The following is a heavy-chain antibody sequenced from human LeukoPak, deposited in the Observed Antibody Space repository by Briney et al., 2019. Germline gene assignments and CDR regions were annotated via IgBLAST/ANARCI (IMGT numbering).Heavy chain of an antibody. CDR1: GFTFSSYA. V-gene: IGHV3-30*04. CDR3: GRDLTVGVVTRGYLDY. CDR2: ISYDGSHK. Sequence: PGGSLRLSCVASGFTFSSYAMHWVRQIPGKGLEWVAVISYDGSHKNYLDSVEGRFTISRDDSKDTLYLQMNSRRVEDTAVYYCGRDLTVGVVTRGYLDYWGQGTLVTVSS. D-gene: IGHD3-3*01. J-gene: IGHJ4*02.